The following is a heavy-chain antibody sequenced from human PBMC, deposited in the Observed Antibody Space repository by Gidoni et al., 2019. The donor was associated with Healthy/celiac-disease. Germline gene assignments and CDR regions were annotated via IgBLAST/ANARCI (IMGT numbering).Heavy chain of an antibody. D-gene: IGHD6-13*01. J-gene: IGHJ4*02. V-gene: IGHV1-3*01. CDR2: INAGNGNT. CDR1: GYTFTSYA. Sequence: QVQLVQSGAEVKKPGASVKVSCKASGYTFTSYAMHWVRQVPGQRLEWMGWINAGNGNTKYSQKFQGRVTITRDTSASTAYMELSSLRSEDTAVYYCARGGAAAGFYGYWGQGTLVTVSS. CDR3: ARGGAAAGFYGY.